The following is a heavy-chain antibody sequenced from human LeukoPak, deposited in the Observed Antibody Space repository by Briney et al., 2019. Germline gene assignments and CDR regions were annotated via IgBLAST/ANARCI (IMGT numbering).Heavy chain of an antibody. V-gene: IGHV4-34*01. CDR2: INHSGST. J-gene: IGHJ5*02. CDR3: ARRELLRFGELLNWFDP. CDR1: GGSFSGYY. D-gene: IGHD3-10*01. Sequence: SETLSLTCAVYGGSFSGYYWSWIRQPPGKGLEWIGEINHSGSTNYNPSLKSRVTISVDTSKNQFSLKLSSVTAADTAVYYCARRELLRFGELLNWFDPWGQGTLVTVSS.